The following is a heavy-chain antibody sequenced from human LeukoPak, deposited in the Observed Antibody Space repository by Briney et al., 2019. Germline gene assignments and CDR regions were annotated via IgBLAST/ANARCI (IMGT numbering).Heavy chain of an antibody. CDR3: ARGVSCRFDY. D-gene: IGHD5/OR15-5a*01. V-gene: IGHV4-59*12. CDR1: GGSMSPYH. CDR2: IYYSGST. Sequence: PSETLSLTCTVSGGSMSPYHWGWIRQPPGKGLEWTGYIYYSGSTNYNPPLKSRVTISVDTSKNQFSLKLSSVTAADTAIYYCARGVSCRFDYWGQGTLVTVSS. J-gene: IGHJ4*02.